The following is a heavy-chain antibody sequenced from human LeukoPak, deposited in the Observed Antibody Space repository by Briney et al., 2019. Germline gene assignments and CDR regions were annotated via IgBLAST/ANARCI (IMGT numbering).Heavy chain of an antibody. CDR3: ARDILTGSQSRFQH. CDR1: GFTFGSYS. J-gene: IGHJ1*01. CDR2: ISSSSSYI. D-gene: IGHD3-9*01. Sequence: GGSLRLSCAASGFTFGSYSMNWVRQAPGKGLEWVSSISSSSSYIYYADSVKGRFTISRDNAKNSLYLQMNSLRAEDTAVYYCARDILTGSQSRFQHWGQGTLVTVSS. V-gene: IGHV3-21*01.